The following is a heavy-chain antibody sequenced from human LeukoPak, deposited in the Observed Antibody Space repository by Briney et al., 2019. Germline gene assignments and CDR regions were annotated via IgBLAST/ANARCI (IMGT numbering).Heavy chain of an antibody. Sequence: GGSLRLSCAASGFTFSSYGMHWVRQAPGKGLEWVAVISYDGSNKYYADSVKSRFTISRDNSKNTLYLQMNSLRAEDTAVYYCAKIGYSSSRYGSDYWGQGTLVTVSS. J-gene: IGHJ4*02. CDR3: AKIGYSSSRYGSDY. V-gene: IGHV3-30*18. D-gene: IGHD6-13*01. CDR1: GFTFSSYG. CDR2: ISYDGSNK.